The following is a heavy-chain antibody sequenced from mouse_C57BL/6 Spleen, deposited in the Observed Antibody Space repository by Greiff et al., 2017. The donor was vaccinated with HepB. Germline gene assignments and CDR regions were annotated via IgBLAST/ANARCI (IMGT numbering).Heavy chain of an antibody. CDR1: GYTFTSYG. CDR2: IYPRSGNT. Sequence: VQLVESGAELARPGASVKLSCKASGYTFTSYGISWVKQRTGQGLEWIGEIYPRSGNTYYNEKFKGKATLTADKSSSTAYMELRSLTSEDSAVYFCARGAYGSSYGDYWGQGTSVTVSS. V-gene: IGHV1-81*01. J-gene: IGHJ4*01. D-gene: IGHD1-1*01. CDR3: ARGAYGSSYGDY.